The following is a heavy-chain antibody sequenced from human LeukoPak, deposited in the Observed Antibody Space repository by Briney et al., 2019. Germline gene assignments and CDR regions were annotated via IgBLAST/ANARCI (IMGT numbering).Heavy chain of an antibody. Sequence: ASVKVSCKASGYTFTSYGISWVRQAPGQGLEWMGWISAYNGNTNYAQKLQGRDTMTTDTSTSTAYMELRSLRSDDTAVYYCAREYSYGHQFDYWGQGTLVTVSS. CDR1: GYTFTSYG. J-gene: IGHJ4*02. CDR2: ISAYNGNT. V-gene: IGHV1-18*01. D-gene: IGHD5-18*01. CDR3: AREYSYGHQFDY.